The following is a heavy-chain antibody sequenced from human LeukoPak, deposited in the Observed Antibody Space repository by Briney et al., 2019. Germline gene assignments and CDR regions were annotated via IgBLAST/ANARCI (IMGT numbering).Heavy chain of an antibody. J-gene: IGHJ5*02. CDR2: IYYSGST. Sequence: PSETLSLTCTVSGGSISSSSCYWGWIRQPPGKGLEWIGSIYYSGSTYYNPSLKSRVTISVDTSKNQFSLKLSSVTAADTAVYYCARTGIQLSSPDWFDPWGQGTLVTVSS. V-gene: IGHV4-39*01. CDR3: ARTGIQLSSPDWFDP. CDR1: GGSISSSSCY. D-gene: IGHD5-18*01.